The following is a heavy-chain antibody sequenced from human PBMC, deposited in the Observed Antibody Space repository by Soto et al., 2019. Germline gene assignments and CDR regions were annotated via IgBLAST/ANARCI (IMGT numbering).Heavy chain of an antibody. CDR3: ARETYGDYVGYFDP. CDR2: IYYSGST. J-gene: IGHJ5*02. D-gene: IGHD4-17*01. CDR1: GGSISSYY. V-gene: IGHV4-59*12. Sequence: SETLSLTCTVSGGSISSYYWSWIRQPPGKGLEWIGYIYYSGSTNYNPSLKSQVTISVDRSKNQFSLKVSSVTAADTAVYYCARETYGDYVGYFDPWGQGTLVTVSS.